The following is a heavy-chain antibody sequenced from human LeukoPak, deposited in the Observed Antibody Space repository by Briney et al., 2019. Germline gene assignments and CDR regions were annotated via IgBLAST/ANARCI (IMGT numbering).Heavy chain of an antibody. CDR1: GGTFSSYA. CDR3: TRETSSRYFDY. V-gene: IGHV1-8*03. Sequence: ASVKVSCKASGGTFSSYAISWVRQATGQGLEWMGWMNPNSGRTGYAQNFQGRVTITRNTSISTAYMELSSLRSEDTAVYYCTRETSSRYFDYWGQGTLVTVSS. CDR2: MNPNSGRT. J-gene: IGHJ4*02.